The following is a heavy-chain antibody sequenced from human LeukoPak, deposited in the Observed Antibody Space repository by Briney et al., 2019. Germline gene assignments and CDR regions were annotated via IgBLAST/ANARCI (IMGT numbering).Heavy chain of an antibody. CDR2: IKQDGSEK. Sequence: GGSLRLSCAASGFTFSSYWMSWVRQAPGKGREGVVNIKQDGSEKYYVDSVKGRFTISRDNAKNSLYLQMNSLRAEDTAVYYCARDWARYCSSTSCYDNYFDYWGQGTLVTVSS. J-gene: IGHJ4*02. CDR3: ARDWARYCSSTSCYDNYFDY. V-gene: IGHV3-7*01. CDR1: GFTFSSYW. D-gene: IGHD2-2*01.